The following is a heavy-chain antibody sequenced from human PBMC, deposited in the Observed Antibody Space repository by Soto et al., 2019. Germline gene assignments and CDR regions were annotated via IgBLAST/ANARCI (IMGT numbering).Heavy chain of an antibody. CDR2: IYYSGTT. D-gene: IGHD6-6*01. V-gene: IGHV4-39*01. CDR3: ARHGTTSSSTYAMDV. J-gene: IGHJ6*02. CDR1: GGSISSSSSY. Sequence: QLQLQESGPGLVKPSETLSLTCTVSGGSISSSSSYWGWIRQPPGKGLDWIGTIYYSGTTFYNPSLKTRVTMXXDXSXXQFSLKLTSVTAADTAVYYCARHGTTSSSTYAMDVWGPGTTVTVSS.